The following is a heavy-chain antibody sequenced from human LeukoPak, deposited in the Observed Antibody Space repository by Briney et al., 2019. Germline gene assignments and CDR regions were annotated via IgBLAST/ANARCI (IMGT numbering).Heavy chain of an antibody. CDR2: IYSDGST. Sequence: EGSLRLSCAASGFIVSGDFMSWVRQAPGKGLEWVSVIYSDGSTYYADSVKGRFTISRDNAKDSLYLQMNSLRDEDTAVYYRASSGSYRFDYWGQGTLVTVST. V-gene: IGHV3-66*01. CDR1: GFIVSGDF. D-gene: IGHD1-26*01. CDR3: ASSGSYRFDY. J-gene: IGHJ4*02.